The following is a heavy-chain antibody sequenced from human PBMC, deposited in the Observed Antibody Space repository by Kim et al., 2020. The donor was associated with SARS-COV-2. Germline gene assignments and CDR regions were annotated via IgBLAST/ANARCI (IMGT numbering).Heavy chain of an antibody. D-gene: IGHD3-9*01. CDR1: GYTFTSYG. CDR3: ARVQSVWRGIDDILTGSLYYFDY. CDR2: ISAYNGNT. Sequence: ASVKVSCKASGYTFTSYGISWVRQAPGQGLEWMGWISAYNGNTNYAQKLQGRVTMTTDTSTSTAYMELRSLRSDDTAVYYCARVQSVWRGIDDILTGSLYYFDYWGQGTLVTVSS. J-gene: IGHJ4*02. V-gene: IGHV1-18*01.